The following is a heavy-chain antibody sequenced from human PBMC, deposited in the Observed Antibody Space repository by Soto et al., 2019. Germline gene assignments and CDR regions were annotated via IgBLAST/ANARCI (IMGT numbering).Heavy chain of an antibody. V-gene: IGHV3-23*01. CDR1: GFTFSKFA. J-gene: IGHJ6*02. Sequence: PGGSLRLSCAASGFTFSKFAMNWVRQVPGKGLEWISAISGSGDGSYYTDSAKGRFSISRDNSKNTLFLQMNGLRVEDTAVYYCAKGGWELRDYYYGLDVWGRGTTVTVSS. CDR3: AKGGWELRDYYYGLDV. D-gene: IGHD1-26*01. CDR2: ISGSGDGS.